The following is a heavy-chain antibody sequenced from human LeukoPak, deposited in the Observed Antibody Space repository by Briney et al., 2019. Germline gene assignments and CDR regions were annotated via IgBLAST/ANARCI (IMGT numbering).Heavy chain of an antibody. CDR1: GFTFSSYG. Sequence: PGGSLRLSCAASGFTFSSYGMHWVRQAPGKGLEWVAVISYDGSNKYYADSVKGQFTISRDNSKNTLYLQMNSLRAEDTAVYYCAKDPYSSGWLDYWGQGTLVTVSS. CDR3: AKDPYSSGWLDY. D-gene: IGHD6-19*01. CDR2: ISYDGSNK. J-gene: IGHJ4*02. V-gene: IGHV3-30*18.